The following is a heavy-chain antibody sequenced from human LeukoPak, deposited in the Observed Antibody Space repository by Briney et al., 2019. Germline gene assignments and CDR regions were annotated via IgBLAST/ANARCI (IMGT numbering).Heavy chain of an antibody. J-gene: IGHJ4*02. CDR2: INHSGST. CDR1: GGSFSGYY. Sequence: SETLSLTCGVYGGSFSGYYWSWIRQPPGKGLEWIGEINHSGSTNYNPSLKSRVTISVDTSKNQFSLKLSSVTAADTAVYYCARGSDHDTAMGWPLDYWGQGTLVTVSS. CDR3: ARGSDHDTAMGWPLDY. V-gene: IGHV4-34*01. D-gene: IGHD5-18*01.